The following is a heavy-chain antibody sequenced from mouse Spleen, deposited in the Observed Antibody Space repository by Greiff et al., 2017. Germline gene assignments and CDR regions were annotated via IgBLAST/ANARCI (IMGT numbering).Heavy chain of an antibody. D-gene: IGHD2-14*01. J-gene: IGHJ4*01. CDR3: ARHYRYGGYYAMDY. CDR2: ISSGGGNT. Sequence: EVKLVESGGGLVKLGGSLKLSCAASGFTFSSYAMSWVRQTPEKRLEWVATISSGGGNTYYPDSVKGRFTISRDNAKNTLYLQMSSLKSEDTAMYYCARHYRYGGYYAMDYWGQGTSVTVSS. CDR1: GFTFSSYA. V-gene: IGHV5-9*04.